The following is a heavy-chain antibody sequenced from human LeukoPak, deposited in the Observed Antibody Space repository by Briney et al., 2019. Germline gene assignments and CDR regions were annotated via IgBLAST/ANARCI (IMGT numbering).Heavy chain of an antibody. CDR2: ISYDGSNK. CDR1: GFTFCIYG. J-gene: IGHJ1*01. Sequence: SGGSLRLSCAASGFTFCIYGMYGVRQSPGKGLEGGAVISYDGSNKYYADSVKCRFTISRDNSKNTLYLQMNSLRAEDTAVYYCAKGGLKYQLLSRAQYFQHWGQGTLVTVSS. CDR3: AKGGLKYQLLSRAQYFQH. V-gene: IGHV3-30*18. D-gene: IGHD2-2*01.